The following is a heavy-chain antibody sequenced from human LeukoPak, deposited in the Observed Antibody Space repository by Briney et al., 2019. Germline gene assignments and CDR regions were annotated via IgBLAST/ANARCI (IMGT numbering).Heavy chain of an antibody. V-gene: IGHV1-69*13. J-gene: IGHJ4*02. CDR3: ARDGQSITIFGVVPPESYFDY. CDR1: GGTFSSYA. CDR2: IIPIFGTA. D-gene: IGHD3-3*01. Sequence: ASVKVSCKASGGTFSSYAISWVRQAPGQGLEWMGGIIPIFGTANYAQKFQGRVTITADESTSTAYMELSSLRSEDTAVYYCARDGQSITIFGVVPPESYFDYWGQGTLVTVSS.